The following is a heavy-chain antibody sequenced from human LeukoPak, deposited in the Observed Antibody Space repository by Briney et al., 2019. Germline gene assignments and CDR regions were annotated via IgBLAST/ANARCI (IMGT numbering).Heavy chain of an antibody. J-gene: IGHJ4*02. Sequence: ASVKVSCKASGYTFTCHYMHWVRQAPGQGLEWMGWINPTSGATNYAQKFQGRVTMTRDTPISTTYMELSNLRSDDTAVYYCARVAGFCSGGSCYFDYWGQGAPVTVSS. CDR1: GYTFTCHY. D-gene: IGHD2-15*01. CDR2: INPTSGAT. V-gene: IGHV1-2*02. CDR3: ARVAGFCSGGSCYFDY.